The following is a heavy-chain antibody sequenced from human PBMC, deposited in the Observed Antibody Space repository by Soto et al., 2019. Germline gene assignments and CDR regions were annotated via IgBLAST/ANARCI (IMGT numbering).Heavy chain of an antibody. CDR3: TRAYRGSYHHTVDY. J-gene: IGHJ4*02. Sequence: PGGSLRLSCTASGFTFGDYAMCWVRQAPGKGLEWVGFIRSKAYGGTTEYAASVKGRFTISRDDSKSIAYLQMNSLKTEDTAVYYCTRAYRGSYHHTVDYWGQGTLVTVSS. D-gene: IGHD1-26*01. V-gene: IGHV3-49*04. CDR2: IRSKAYGGTT. CDR1: GFTFGDYA.